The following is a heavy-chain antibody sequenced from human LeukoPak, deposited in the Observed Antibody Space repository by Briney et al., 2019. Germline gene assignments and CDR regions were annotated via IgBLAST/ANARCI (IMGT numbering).Heavy chain of an antibody. CDR1: GGYISSGTSS. CDR3: AKTNTPDNWFDP. V-gene: IGHV4-31*03. J-gene: IGHJ5*02. Sequence: SETLSLTCTVSGGYISSGTSSWSWIRQHPGKRLEWLGYIFDSGYSYYNPSLKSRLSMSVDTSKNRFSLTLSSVTAADTAIYYCAKTNTPDNWFDPWGQGTLVTVSS. CDR2: IFDSGYS.